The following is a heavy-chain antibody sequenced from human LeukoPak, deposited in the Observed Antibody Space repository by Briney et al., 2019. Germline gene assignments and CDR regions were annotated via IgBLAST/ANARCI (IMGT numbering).Heavy chain of an antibody. Sequence: GGSLRLSCAASGFTFDDYGMSWVRQAPGKGLEWFSGINWNGDSTGYADSVKGRFTISRDNAKNSLYLQMNSLRAEDTALYYCARGKRTSGWSQYYFDYWGQGTLVTVSS. CDR1: GFTFDDYG. CDR3: ARGKRTSGWSQYYFDY. D-gene: IGHD6-19*01. V-gene: IGHV3-20*04. J-gene: IGHJ4*02. CDR2: INWNGDST.